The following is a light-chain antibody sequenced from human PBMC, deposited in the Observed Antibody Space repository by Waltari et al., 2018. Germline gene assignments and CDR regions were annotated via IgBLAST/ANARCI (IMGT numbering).Light chain of an antibody. CDR2: EDT. V-gene: IGLV3-10*01. J-gene: IGLJ3*02. CDR1: ALPKKY. CDR3: YSTDSSGNHRV. Sequence: SYDLTQAPSLSVSPGQTARTTCFGDALPKKYAYWYQQNSGQAPVLVISEDTKRPSGIPGSFSGSSSGTMATLTISGAQVADEGDYYCYSTDSSGNHRVFGGGTKLTVL.